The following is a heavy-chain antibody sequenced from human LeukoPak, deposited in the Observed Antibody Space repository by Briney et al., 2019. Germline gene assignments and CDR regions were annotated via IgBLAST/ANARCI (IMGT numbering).Heavy chain of an antibody. V-gene: IGHV4-34*01. J-gene: IGHJ6*04. Sequence: SETLSLTCAVYGGSFSGYYWSWIRQPPGKGLEWIGEINHSGSTNYNPSLKSRVTISVDTSKNQFSLKLSSVTAADTAVNYCARGGRGSGSYYRTLYYYYGMDVWGKGTTVTVSS. D-gene: IGHD3-10*01. CDR3: ARGGRGSGSYYRTLYYYYGMDV. CDR2: INHSGST. CDR1: GGSFSGYY.